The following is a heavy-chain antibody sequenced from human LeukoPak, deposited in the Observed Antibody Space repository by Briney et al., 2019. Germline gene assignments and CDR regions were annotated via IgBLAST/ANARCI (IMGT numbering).Heavy chain of an antibody. Sequence: ASVKVSCKASGYTFTGYYMHWVRQAPGQGLEWMGWINPNSGGTDYAQKFQGRVTMTRDTSIGTAYMELSRLRSDDTAVYYCARVRDSTILSLNGMDVWGQGTTVTVSS. CDR1: GYTFTGYY. CDR3: ARVRDSTILSLNGMDV. J-gene: IGHJ6*02. D-gene: IGHD2-21*01. V-gene: IGHV1-2*02. CDR2: INPNSGGT.